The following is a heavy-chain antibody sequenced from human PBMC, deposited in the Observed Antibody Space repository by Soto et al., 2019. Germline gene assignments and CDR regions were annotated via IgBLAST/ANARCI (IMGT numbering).Heavy chain of an antibody. D-gene: IGHD3-22*01. V-gene: IGHV3-30-3*01. CDR2: ISYDGSNK. J-gene: IGHJ3*02. Sequence: GGPLGPSFEALDLPSGSFARHWVRRPPGKGLEWAAVISYDGSNKYYADSVKGRFTISRDNSKNTLYLQMNSLRAEDTAVYYCARDYNYYDSSGYYFMNAFDIWGQGTMVTVSS. CDR3: ARDYNYYDSSGYYFMNAFDI. CDR1: DLPSGSFA.